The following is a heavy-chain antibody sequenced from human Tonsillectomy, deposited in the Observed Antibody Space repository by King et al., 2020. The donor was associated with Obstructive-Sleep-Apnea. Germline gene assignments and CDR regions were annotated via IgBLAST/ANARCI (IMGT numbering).Heavy chain of an antibody. D-gene: IGHD3-10*01. CDR1: GFTFDDYA. Sequence: VQLVESGGGLVQPGRSLRLSCAASGFTFDDYAMHWVRQAPGKGLEWVSGISWNSGSIGYADSVKGRFTISRDNAKNSLYLQMNSLRAEDTALYYCAKDRITMVRGYGMDVWGQGTTVTVSS. CDR2: ISWNSGSI. CDR3: AKDRITMVRGYGMDV. V-gene: IGHV3-9*01. J-gene: IGHJ6*02.